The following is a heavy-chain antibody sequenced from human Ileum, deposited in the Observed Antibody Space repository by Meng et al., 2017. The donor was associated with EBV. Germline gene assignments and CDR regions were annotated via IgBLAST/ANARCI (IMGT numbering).Heavy chain of an antibody. CDR2: IYYSGST. CDR1: GVALSSSSYY. J-gene: IGHJ4*02. V-gene: IGHV4-39*07. D-gene: IGHD3-10*01. CDR3: ARSSPIVRGLDY. Sequence: HPEVQEEGPGVVTSAETRPLPFTVSGVALSSSSYYWGWIRQPPGKGLEWIGSIYYSGSTYYNPSLKSRVTISVDTSKNQFSLKLSSVTAADTAVYFCARSSPIVRGLDYWGQGTLVTVSS.